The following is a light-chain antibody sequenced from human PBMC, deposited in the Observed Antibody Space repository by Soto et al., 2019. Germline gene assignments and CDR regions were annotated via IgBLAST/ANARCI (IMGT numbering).Light chain of an antibody. CDR1: STDVGTYNL. Sequence: QSALTQPASVSGSPGQSITISCTGTSTDVGTYNLVSWYQQHPGKAPKLMIHEVSKRPSGVSNRFSGSKSGNTASLTISGLQAEDEADYYCCSYASSSTPYVFGTGTKLTV. CDR3: CSYASSSTPYV. J-gene: IGLJ1*01. CDR2: EVS. V-gene: IGLV2-23*02.